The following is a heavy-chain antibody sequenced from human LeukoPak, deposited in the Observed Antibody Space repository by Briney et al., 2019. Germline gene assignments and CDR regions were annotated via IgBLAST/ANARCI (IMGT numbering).Heavy chain of an antibody. CDR1: GFTFSSYA. Sequence: GGSLRLSCAASGFTFSSYARNWVRQAPGKGLEWVAVISYDGSNKYCADSVKGRVTISRDNSKHTLYLQMNSLRAEDTAVYYCAELGITMIGGVWGKGTTVTISS. J-gene: IGHJ6*04. CDR3: AELGITMIGGV. D-gene: IGHD3-10*02. CDR2: ISYDGSNK. V-gene: IGHV3-30*18.